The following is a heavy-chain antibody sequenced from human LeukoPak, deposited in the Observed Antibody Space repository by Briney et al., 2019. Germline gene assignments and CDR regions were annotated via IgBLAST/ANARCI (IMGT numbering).Heavy chain of an antibody. CDR3: ARAPTSSWYDY. CDR1: GFIFSNYA. J-gene: IGHJ4*02. Sequence: GRSLRLSCAVSGFIFSNYAMHWVRQAPGKGLEWVAVTAYDGGNEYYADSVKGRFTISRDNSKNTLNLQMNSLRAEDTAVYYCARAPTSSWYDYWGQGTLVTVSS. D-gene: IGHD6-13*01. V-gene: IGHV3-30*04. CDR2: TAYDGGNE.